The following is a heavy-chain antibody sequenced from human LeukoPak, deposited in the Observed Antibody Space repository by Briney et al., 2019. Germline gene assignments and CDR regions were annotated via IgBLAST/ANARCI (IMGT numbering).Heavy chain of an antibody. CDR2: ISYDGSNK. CDR3: AKDGGYSYGYGDY. Sequence: PGGSLRLSCAASGFTFSSYGTHWVRQAPGKGLEWVAVISYDGSNKYYADSVKGRFTISRDNSKNTLYLQMNSLRAEDTAVYYCAKDGGYSYGYGDYWGQGTLVTVSS. J-gene: IGHJ4*02. CDR1: GFTFSSYG. V-gene: IGHV3-30*18. D-gene: IGHD5-18*01.